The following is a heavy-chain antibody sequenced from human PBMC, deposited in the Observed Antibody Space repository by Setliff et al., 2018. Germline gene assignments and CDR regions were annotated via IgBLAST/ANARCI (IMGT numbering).Heavy chain of an antibody. CDR2: MNPKSGNT. Sequence: ASVKVSCKASGYTFTNYDINWVRQATGQGLEWMGWMNPKSGNTGYAQKFQGRVTMTRNTSISTADMELSSLRSEDTAVYYCARRGGWVVVTATNWFDPWGQGTLVTVSS. CDR3: ARRGGWVVVTATNWFDP. V-gene: IGHV1-8*02. D-gene: IGHD2-21*02. J-gene: IGHJ5*02. CDR1: GYTFTNYD.